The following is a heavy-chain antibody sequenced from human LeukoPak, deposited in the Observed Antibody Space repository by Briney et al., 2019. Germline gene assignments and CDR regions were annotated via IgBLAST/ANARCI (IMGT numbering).Heavy chain of an antibody. D-gene: IGHD3-10*01. CDR2: IRYDGSNK. CDR1: GFTFSSYG. V-gene: IGHV3-30*02. Sequence: GGSPRLSCAASGFTFSSYGMHWVRQAPGKGLEWVAFIRYDGSNKYYADSVKGRFTISRDNSKNTLYLQMNSLRAEDTAVYYCAKGYYGSGSPYYFDYWGQGTLVTVSS. J-gene: IGHJ4*02. CDR3: AKGYYGSGSPYYFDY.